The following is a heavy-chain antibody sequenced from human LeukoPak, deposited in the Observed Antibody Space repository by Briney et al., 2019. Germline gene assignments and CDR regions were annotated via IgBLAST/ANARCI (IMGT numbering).Heavy chain of an antibody. CDR1: GYTFTGYY. D-gene: IGHD6-13*01. J-gene: IGHJ4*02. CDR3: ARDLLVAAAGTSFDY. CDR2: INPNSGGT. V-gene: IGHV1-2*02. Sequence: ASVKVSCKASGYTFTGYYMHWVRQAPGQGLECMGWINPNSGGTNYAQKFQGRVTMTRDTSISTAYMELSRLRSDDTAVYYCARDLLVAAAGTSFDYWGQGTLVTVSS.